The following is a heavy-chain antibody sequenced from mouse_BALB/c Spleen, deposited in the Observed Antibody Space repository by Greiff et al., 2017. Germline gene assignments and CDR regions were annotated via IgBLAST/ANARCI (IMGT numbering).Heavy chain of an antibody. Sequence: VQLKESGGDLVKPGGSLKLSCAASGFTFSSYGMSWVRQTPDKRLEWVATISSGGSYTYYPDSVKGRFTISRDNAKNTLYLQMSSLKSEDTAMYYCARGRTTVVATYDYFDYWGQGTTLTVSS. D-gene: IGHD1-1*01. J-gene: IGHJ2*01. CDR1: GFTFSSYG. CDR3: ARGRTTVVATYDYFDY. V-gene: IGHV5-6*01. CDR2: ISSGGSYT.